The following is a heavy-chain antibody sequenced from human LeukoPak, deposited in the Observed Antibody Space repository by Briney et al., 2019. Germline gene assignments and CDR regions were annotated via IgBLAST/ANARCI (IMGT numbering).Heavy chain of an antibody. CDR1: GFTFSSYA. J-gene: IGHJ4*02. CDR2: ISGSGGST. CDR3: AKGSGYSYVNFDY. D-gene: IGHD5-18*01. Sequence: GGSLRLSCAPSGFTFSSYAMSWVRQAPGKGLEWVSAISGSGGSTYYADSVKGRFTISRDNSKNTLYLQMNSLRAEDTAVYYCAKGSGYSYVNFDYWGQGTLVTVSS. V-gene: IGHV3-23*01.